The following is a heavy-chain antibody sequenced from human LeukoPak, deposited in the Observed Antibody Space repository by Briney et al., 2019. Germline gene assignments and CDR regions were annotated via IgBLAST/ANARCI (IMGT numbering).Heavy chain of an antibody. J-gene: IGHJ4*02. V-gene: IGHV3-30*02. CDR1: GFTFSSYG. Sequence: PGGSLRLSCAASGFTFSSYGMHWVRQAPGKGLEWVAFIRYDGSNKYYADSVKGRFTISRDNSKNTLYLQMNSLRAEDTAVYYCAKEGGGVVQPRFLDYWGQGTLVTVSS. CDR3: AKEGGGVVQPRFLDY. CDR2: IRYDGSNK. D-gene: IGHD1-1*01.